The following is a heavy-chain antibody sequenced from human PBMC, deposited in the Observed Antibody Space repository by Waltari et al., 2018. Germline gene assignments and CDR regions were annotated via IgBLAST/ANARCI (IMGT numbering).Heavy chain of an antibody. CDR2: VYHTGSA. CDR1: VASVERYS. D-gene: IGHD6-19*01. J-gene: IGHJ3*02. Sequence: QVQLQESGPGLVKPSEPLSLTCSAPVASVERYSWSWIRQSPGKGLEWFGYVYHTGSAIYNPSFESRVSMSVDMSKNEFSLRLTSVTAADTAVYYCVRDSSGWLYAFDIWGQGKLVTVSS. V-gene: IGHV4-59*02. CDR3: VRDSSGWLYAFDI.